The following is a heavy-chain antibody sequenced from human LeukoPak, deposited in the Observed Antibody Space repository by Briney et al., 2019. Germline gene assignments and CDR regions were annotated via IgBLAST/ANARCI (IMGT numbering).Heavy chain of an antibody. Sequence: PGGSLRLSCAASGFTFDDYAMHWVRHAPGKGLEWVSGISWNGGSLGYADSVKGRFTISRDNAKNSLYLQMNSLRAEDTALYYCAKDLGGIAAAGSIAVAGTFAYWGQGTLATVSS. J-gene: IGHJ4*02. V-gene: IGHV3-9*01. CDR1: GFTFDDYA. D-gene: IGHD6-13*01. CDR3: AKDLGGIAAAGSIAVAGTFAY. CDR2: ISWNGGSL.